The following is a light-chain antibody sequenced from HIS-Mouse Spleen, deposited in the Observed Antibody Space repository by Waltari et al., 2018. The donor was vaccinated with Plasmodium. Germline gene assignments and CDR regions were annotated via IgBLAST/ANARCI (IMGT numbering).Light chain of an antibody. CDR3: QVWDSSTANVV. CDR2: RDS. Sequence: SYELTQPPSVSVALGQTARITCGGNNIGSKNVHWYQQKPGQAPVLVIYRDSNRPSGIPERFAGSNSGNTATLTISRAQAGDEADYYCQVWDSSTANVVFGGGTKLTVL. CDR1: NIGSKN. V-gene: IGLV3-9*01. J-gene: IGLJ2*01.